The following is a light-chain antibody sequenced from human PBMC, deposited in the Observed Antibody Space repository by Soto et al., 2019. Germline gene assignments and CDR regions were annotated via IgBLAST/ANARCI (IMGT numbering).Light chain of an antibody. CDR3: QQYNSCPT. CDR2: GAT. J-gene: IGKJ3*01. V-gene: IGKV3D-15*01. CDR1: QSVRSK. Sequence: EIVMTQSPATLSVSPGERATLSCRASQSVRSKLAWYQQKPGQAPRLLIYGATTRATGIPIRFSGSGSGTEFTLTISSLQSEDLALYYCQQYNSCPTFSPGTNVDIK.